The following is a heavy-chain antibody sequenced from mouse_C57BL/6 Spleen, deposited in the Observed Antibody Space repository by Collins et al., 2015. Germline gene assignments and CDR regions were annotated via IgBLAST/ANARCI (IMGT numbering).Heavy chain of an antibody. V-gene: IGHV1-26*01. CDR3: ARLTGEWYFDV. J-gene: IGHJ1*03. CDR2: INPNNGGT. Sequence: LEWIGDINPNNGGTSYNQKFKGKATLTVDKSSSTAYMELRSLTSEDSAVYYCARLTGEWYFDVWGTGTTVTVSS. D-gene: IGHD4-1*01.